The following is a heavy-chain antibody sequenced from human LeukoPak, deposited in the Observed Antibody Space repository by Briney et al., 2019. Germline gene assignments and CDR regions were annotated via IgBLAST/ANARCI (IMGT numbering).Heavy chain of an antibody. V-gene: IGHV1-58*02. J-gene: IGHJ5*02. D-gene: IGHD3-10*01. Sequence: SVKVSCKASGFTFTSSAMQWARQARGQRLEWIGWIVVGSGNTNYAQKFQERVTITRDMSTSTAYMELSSLRSEDTAVYYCAAVRRPSLPDYYGSGSSQFDPWGQGTLVTVSS. CDR2: IVVGSGNT. CDR3: AAVRRPSLPDYYGSGSSQFDP. CDR1: GFTFTSSA.